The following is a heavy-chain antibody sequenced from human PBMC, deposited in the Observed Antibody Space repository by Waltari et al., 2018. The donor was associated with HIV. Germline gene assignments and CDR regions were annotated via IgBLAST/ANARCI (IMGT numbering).Heavy chain of an antibody. D-gene: IGHD3-3*01. CDR1: GDNVASNNAA. CDR2: KYYRSKWDN. V-gene: IGHV6-1*01. Sequence: VQLQQSGPRLVKASETLSLTCAISGDNVASNNAAWHWIRQPPTRGLEWLGRKYYRSKWDNDYAVSVKSRISINPDTSKNRFSLQLKSVTREDTAVYYCARGQLECGGTKCHSGGHENWGQGTLVIVSS. J-gene: IGHJ4*02. CDR3: ARGQLECGGTKCHSGGHEN.